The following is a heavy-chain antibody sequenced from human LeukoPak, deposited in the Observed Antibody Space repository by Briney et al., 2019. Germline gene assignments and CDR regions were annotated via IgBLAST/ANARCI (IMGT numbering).Heavy chain of an antibody. CDR1: GYTFTSYD. D-gene: IGHD3-16*01. V-gene: IGHV1-8*03. J-gene: IGHJ4*02. Sequence: ASVKVSCKASGYTFTSYDINWVRQATGQGLEWMGWMDPNSGNTGYAQKFQGRVTITRNTSISTVYMELSSLRSEDTAVYYCAREAATIGDGDWGQGTLVTVSS. CDR2: MDPNSGNT. CDR3: AREAATIGDGD.